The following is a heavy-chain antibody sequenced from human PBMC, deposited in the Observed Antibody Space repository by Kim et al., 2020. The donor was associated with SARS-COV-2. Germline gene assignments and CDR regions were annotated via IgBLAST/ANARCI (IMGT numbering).Heavy chain of an antibody. V-gene: IGHV3-48*02. Sequence: YADSVKGRFTISRDNAKNSLYLQMNSLRDEDTAVYYCARDLAYCGGDCSYWGQGTLVTVSS. J-gene: IGHJ4*02. D-gene: IGHD2-21*01. CDR3: ARDLAYCGGDCSY.